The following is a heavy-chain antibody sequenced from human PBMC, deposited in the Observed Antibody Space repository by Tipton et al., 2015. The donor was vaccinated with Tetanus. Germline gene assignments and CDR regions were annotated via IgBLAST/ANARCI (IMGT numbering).Heavy chain of an antibody. D-gene: IGHD5-24*01. CDR2: IYYSGST. CDR1: GGSISRGGYF. Sequence: TLSLTCTVSGGSISRGGYFWNWIRQRPGKGPEWIGYIYYSGSTYYNPSLKSRVTLSVDLSKNQFSLQLRAVTAADTAVYYCARGITDGYTRRLDYWGQGLRVAVS. CDR3: ARGITDGYTRRLDY. V-gene: IGHV4-31*03. J-gene: IGHJ4*02.